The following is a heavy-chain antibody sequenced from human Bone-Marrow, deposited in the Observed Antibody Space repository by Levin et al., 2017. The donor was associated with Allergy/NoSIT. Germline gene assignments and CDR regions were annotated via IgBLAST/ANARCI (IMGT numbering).Heavy chain of an antibody. CDR2: IWHDGSNQ. CDR3: ARARYNSNWRMTAFDY. CDR1: GFSFSNYG. Sequence: GESLKISCAASGFSFSNYGMHWVRQAPGKGLEWLAAIWHDGSNQYYADSVKGRFTISRDNSKNTLYLQMNSLRVEDTAVYYCARARYNSNWRMTAFDYWGQGTLVTVSS. V-gene: IGHV3-33*01. D-gene: IGHD6-13*01. J-gene: IGHJ4*02.